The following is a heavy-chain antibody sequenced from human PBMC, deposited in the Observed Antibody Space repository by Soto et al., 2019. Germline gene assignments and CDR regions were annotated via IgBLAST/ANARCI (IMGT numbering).Heavy chain of an antibody. CDR1: GGSFSGYY. J-gene: IGHJ6*02. V-gene: IGHV4-34*01. D-gene: IGHD3-3*01. Sequence: SETLSLTCAVYGGSFSGYYWRWIRQPPGKGLEWIGEINHSGSTIYNPSLKSRVTISVDTSKNQLSLKLSSVTAADTAVYYCARGDFWSGYYDYYGMDVWGQGTTVTVSS. CDR3: ARGDFWSGYYDYYGMDV. CDR2: INHSGST.